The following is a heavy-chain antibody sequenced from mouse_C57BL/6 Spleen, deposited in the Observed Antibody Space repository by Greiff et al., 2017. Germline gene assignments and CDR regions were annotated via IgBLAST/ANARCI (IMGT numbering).Heavy chain of an antibody. CDR3: TASYYGNYYAMDY. V-gene: IGHV6-3*01. Sequence: EVKLVESGGGLVQPGGSMKLSCVASGFTFSNYWMNWVRQSPEQGLEWVAQIRLKSDNYATHYAESVKGRFTISRDDSKSSVYLQMNNLRAEDTGIYYCTASYYGNYYAMDYWGQGTSVTVSS. CDR1: GFTFSNYW. CDR2: IRLKSDNYAT. J-gene: IGHJ4*01. D-gene: IGHD2-10*01.